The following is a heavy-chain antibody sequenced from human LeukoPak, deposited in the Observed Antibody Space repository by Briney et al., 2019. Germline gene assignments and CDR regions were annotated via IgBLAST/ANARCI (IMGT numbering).Heavy chain of an antibody. CDR1: GFTFSNAW. CDR3: TTAPPGTVAADY. J-gene: IGHJ4*02. Sequence: GGSLRLSCAASGFTFSNAWMSWVRQAPGKGLEWVGRIKRKTDGGTTDYAAPVKGRFTISRDDSKNTLYLQMNSLKTEDTAVYYCTTAPPGTVAADYWGQGTLVTVSS. CDR2: IKRKTDGGTT. V-gene: IGHV3-15*01. D-gene: IGHD6-13*01.